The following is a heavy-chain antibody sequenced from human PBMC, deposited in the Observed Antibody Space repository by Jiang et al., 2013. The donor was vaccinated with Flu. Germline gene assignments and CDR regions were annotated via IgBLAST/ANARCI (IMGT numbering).Heavy chain of an antibody. CDR2: IIPIFGTA. Sequence: GAEVKKPGSSVKVSCKASGGTFSSYAISWVRQAPGQGLEWMGGIIPIFGTANYAQKFQGRVTITADESTGTAYMEPSSLRSEDTAVYYCASHPNTPDDILYYYYYYGMDVWGQGTTVTVSS. J-gene: IGHJ6*02. CDR3: ASHPNTPDDILYYYYYYGMDV. CDR1: GGTFSSYA. V-gene: IGHV1-69*01. D-gene: IGHD3-9*01.